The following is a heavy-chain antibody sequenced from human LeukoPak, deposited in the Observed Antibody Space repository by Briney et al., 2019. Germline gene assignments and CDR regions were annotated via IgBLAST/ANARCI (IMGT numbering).Heavy chain of an antibody. J-gene: IGHJ3*02. D-gene: IGHD3-10*01. CDR3: ARDSAEYYYGSGGAFDI. Sequence: GASVKVSCKASGYTFTSYGISWVRQAPGQGLEWMGWISAYNGNTNYAQKLQGRVTMTTDTSTSTAYMELRSLRSDDTAVYYCARDSAEYYYGSGGAFDIWGQGTMVTVSS. CDR1: GYTFTSYG. CDR2: ISAYNGNT. V-gene: IGHV1-18*01.